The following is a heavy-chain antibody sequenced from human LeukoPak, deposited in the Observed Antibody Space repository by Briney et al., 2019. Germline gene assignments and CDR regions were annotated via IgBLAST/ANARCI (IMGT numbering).Heavy chain of an antibody. D-gene: IGHD2-21*01. Sequence: GGSLRLSCAASGFTFSGSAIHWVRQASGKGLEWVGRIRSKTNNYATSYAASVKGRFTISRDDSKSTAYLQMNSLKTEDTAVYYCTRLFDNAFDIWGRGTMVTVSS. CDR2: IRSKTNNYAT. CDR1: GFTFSGSA. V-gene: IGHV3-73*01. CDR3: TRLFDNAFDI. J-gene: IGHJ3*02.